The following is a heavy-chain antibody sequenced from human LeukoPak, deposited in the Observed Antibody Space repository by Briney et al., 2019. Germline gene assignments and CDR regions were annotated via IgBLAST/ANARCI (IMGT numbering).Heavy chain of an antibody. D-gene: IGHD3-22*01. CDR2: MFDSGSP. CDR3: ARDLRSNYYDSSGFYSHWYFDL. J-gene: IGHJ2*01. V-gene: IGHV4-59*01. CDR1: GGSNGTYF. Sequence: SETLSLTCTGCGGSNGTYFWSWIRQPPGKGLEWIGYMFDSGSPNYNPSLKSRVTISVDTSENQFSLNLRSVTAADRAVYYCARDLRSNYYDSSGFYSHWYFDLWGRGTLVTVSS.